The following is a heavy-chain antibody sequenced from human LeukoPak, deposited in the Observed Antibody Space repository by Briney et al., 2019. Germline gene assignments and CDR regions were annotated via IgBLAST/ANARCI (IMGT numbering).Heavy chain of an antibody. CDR3: AKRGYTYGPLDAIDV. J-gene: IGHJ3*01. CDR2: IKRDGSEK. CDR1: AFPFRTHS. D-gene: IGHD5-18*01. V-gene: IGHV3-7*03. Sequence: PGGSLRLSCAASAFPFRTHSMSWDRQAPGKGLEWVANIKRDGSEKYYVDSVKGRFTISRDNAKNSLDLQMNSLRAEDTAVYYCAKRGYTYGPLDAIDVWGQGTVVTVSS.